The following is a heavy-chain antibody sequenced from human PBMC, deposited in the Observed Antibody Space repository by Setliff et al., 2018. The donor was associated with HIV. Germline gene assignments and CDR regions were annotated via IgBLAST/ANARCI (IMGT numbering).Heavy chain of an antibody. CDR2: INHSGSA. Sequence: SETLSLTCVVYGGSFSGYSWTWIRQPPGKGLEWIGEINHSGSANRNPSLMGRVTMSVDTAKNQFSLELSSVTAADTAVYFCARGVRGSGTNMVRGLLYDYSFHYMDVWGIGTTVTV. V-gene: IGHV4-34*01. D-gene: IGHD3-10*01. CDR1: GGSFSGYS. CDR3: ARGVRGSGTNMVRGLLYDYSFHYMDV. J-gene: IGHJ6*03.